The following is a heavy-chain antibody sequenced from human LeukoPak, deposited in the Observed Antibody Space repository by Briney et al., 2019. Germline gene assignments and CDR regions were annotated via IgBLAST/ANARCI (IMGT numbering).Heavy chain of an antibody. D-gene: IGHD5-18*01. J-gene: IGHJ4*02. Sequence: SETLSLTCAAYGGSFSGYYWSWIRQPPGKGLEWIGEINHSGSTNYNPSLKSRVTISVDTSKNQFSLKLSSVTAADTAVYYCARGADTAPSDYWGQGTLVTVSS. CDR3: ARGADTAPSDY. CDR2: INHSGST. CDR1: GGSFSGYY. V-gene: IGHV4-34*01.